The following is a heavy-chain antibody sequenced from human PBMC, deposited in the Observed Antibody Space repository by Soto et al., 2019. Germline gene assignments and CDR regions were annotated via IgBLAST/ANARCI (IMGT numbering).Heavy chain of an antibody. V-gene: IGHV4-61*01. CDR3: ARETVAAPATRHYFDY. J-gene: IGHJ4*02. CDR1: GVSVNSGCYY. D-gene: IGHD1-26*01. CDR2: CYYSGIT. Sequence: TSETLSLSCTVFGVSVNSGCYYGSWIRETPGKGLEWIGYCYYSGITNYNPSLKSRVTISADTSKNQFSLKLRSVTAADAAVYYCARETVAAPATRHYFDYWGQGTPVTVSS.